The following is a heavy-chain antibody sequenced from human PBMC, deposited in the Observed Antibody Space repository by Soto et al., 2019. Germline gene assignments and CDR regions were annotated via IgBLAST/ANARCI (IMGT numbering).Heavy chain of an antibody. J-gene: IGHJ4*02. CDR3: AVVGVGTRY. Sequence: QVQLVQSGAEVKKPGASVKVSCKASGYTFSSFAIHWVRQAPGQGLEWMAWINPGDGYTRLLQKFQGRVTITRDTSATTAFMELNSLTSEDTAVYYCAVVGVGTRYWGQGTLVTVSS. V-gene: IGHV1-3*01. CDR2: INPGDGYT. D-gene: IGHD2-15*01. CDR1: GYTFSSFA.